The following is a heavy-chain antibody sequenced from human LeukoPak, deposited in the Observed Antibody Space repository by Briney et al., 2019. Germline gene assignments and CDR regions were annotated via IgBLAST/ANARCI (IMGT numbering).Heavy chain of an antibody. Sequence: PSETLSLTRTVSGGSISSYYWSWIRQPPGKGLEWIGEINHSGSTYYNPSLKSRVTISVDRSKNQFSLKLSSVTAADTAVYYCARAGSYYDILTGSNWFDPWGQGTLVTVSS. CDR2: INHSGST. J-gene: IGHJ5*02. CDR1: GGSISSYY. CDR3: ARAGSYYDILTGSNWFDP. D-gene: IGHD3-9*01. V-gene: IGHV4-34*01.